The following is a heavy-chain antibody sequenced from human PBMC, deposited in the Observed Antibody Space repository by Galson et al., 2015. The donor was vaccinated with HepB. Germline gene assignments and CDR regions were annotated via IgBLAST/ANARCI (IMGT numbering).Heavy chain of an antibody. CDR2: ISGSGAHT. CDR3: AKDQRVAVVVDIAGWFDP. V-gene: IGHV3-23*01. D-gene: IGHD3-10*01. CDR1: GFNFRTYS. Sequence: SLRLSCATSGFNFRTYSLSWLRQAPGKGLEWVSAISGSGAHTYYADSVKGRFTISRDNSNNTLFLRMSSLRAEDTAIYYCAKDQRVAVVVDIAGWFDPWGQGALVTVSS. J-gene: IGHJ5*02.